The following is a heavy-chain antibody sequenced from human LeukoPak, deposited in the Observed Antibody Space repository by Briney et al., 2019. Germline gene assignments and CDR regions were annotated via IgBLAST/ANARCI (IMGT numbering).Heavy chain of an antibody. V-gene: IGHV4-34*01. CDR2: INHSGST. Sequence: SETPSLTCAGYGGSFSGYYWSWIRQPPGKGLEWIGEINHSGSTNYNPSLKSRVTISVDTSKNQFSLKLSSVTAADTAVYYCARGGFNIVVVPAATDNWFDPWGQGTLVTVSS. D-gene: IGHD2-2*01. CDR1: GGSFSGYY. J-gene: IGHJ5*02. CDR3: ARGGFNIVVVPAATDNWFDP.